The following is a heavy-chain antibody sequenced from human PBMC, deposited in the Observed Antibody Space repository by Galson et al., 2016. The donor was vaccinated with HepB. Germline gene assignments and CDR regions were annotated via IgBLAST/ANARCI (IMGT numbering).Heavy chain of an antibody. Sequence: SLRLSCAASGFTFSDYYMSWIRQAPGKGLEWISYISSSSIYTNYADSVKGRFTISRANAKNSLCLHMNSLRAEDTAVYYCAREAGNGGDYWGQGTLVTVSS. J-gene: IGHJ4*02. CDR1: GFTFSDYY. D-gene: IGHD6-19*01. CDR2: ISSSSIYT. V-gene: IGHV3-11*05. CDR3: AREAGNGGDY.